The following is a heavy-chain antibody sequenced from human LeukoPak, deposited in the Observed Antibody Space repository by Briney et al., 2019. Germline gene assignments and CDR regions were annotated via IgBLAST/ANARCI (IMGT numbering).Heavy chain of an antibody. V-gene: IGHV3-9*01. D-gene: IGHD5-12*01. Sequence: GGSLRLSCAASGFTFSTYWMHWVRHAPGKGLVWVSGINWNSGSIGYADSVKGRFTISRDNGKNSLYLQMNSLRPEDTALYYCAKDILPYSGYDQFSFDYWGQGTLVTVSS. J-gene: IGHJ4*02. CDR2: INWNSGSI. CDR3: AKDILPYSGYDQFSFDY. CDR1: GFTFSTYW.